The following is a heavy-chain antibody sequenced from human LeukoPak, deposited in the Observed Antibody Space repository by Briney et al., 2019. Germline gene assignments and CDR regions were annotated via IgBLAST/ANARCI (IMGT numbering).Heavy chain of an antibody. J-gene: IGHJ4*02. CDR2: IKTDGSDT. V-gene: IGHV3-74*01. CDR3: ARGGSSGCLDY. CDR1: GFTFSSYW. Sequence: GGSLRLSCAASGFTFSSYWMHWVRQAPGKGLVWASRIKTDGSDTSYADSVKGRFTISRDNAKNTLYLQMNSMSAEDTAVYYCARGGSSGCLDYWGQGTLVTVSS. D-gene: IGHD6-19*01.